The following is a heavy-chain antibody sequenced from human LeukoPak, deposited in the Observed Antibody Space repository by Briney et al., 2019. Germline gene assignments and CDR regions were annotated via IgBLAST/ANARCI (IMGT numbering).Heavy chain of an antibody. J-gene: IGHJ4*02. D-gene: IGHD4-17*01. CDR1: AGSFSNYY. CDR2: IYHSGST. V-gene: IGHV4-34*01. CDR3: ARGSFDYGDYQIFDY. Sequence: SETLSLTCAVYAGSFSNYYWSWIRQPLGKGLEWIGEIYHSGSTNYNPSLKSRVTISVDTSKNQFSLKLSSVTAADTAMYYCARGSFDYGDYQIFDYWGQGTLVTVSS.